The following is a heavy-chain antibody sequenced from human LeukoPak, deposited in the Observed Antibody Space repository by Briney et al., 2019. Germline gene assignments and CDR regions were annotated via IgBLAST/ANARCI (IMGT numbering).Heavy chain of an antibody. CDR2: INHSGST. Sequence: PSETLSLTCAVYGGSFSGYYWSWIRQPPGKGLEWIGEINHSGSTNYNPSLKSRVTISVDTSKNQFSLKLSSVTAADTAVYYCARGGSSSSPYYYYYYMDAWGKGTTVTVSS. J-gene: IGHJ6*03. V-gene: IGHV4-34*01. CDR1: GGSFSGYY. D-gene: IGHD6-6*01. CDR3: ARGGSSSSPYYYYYYMDA.